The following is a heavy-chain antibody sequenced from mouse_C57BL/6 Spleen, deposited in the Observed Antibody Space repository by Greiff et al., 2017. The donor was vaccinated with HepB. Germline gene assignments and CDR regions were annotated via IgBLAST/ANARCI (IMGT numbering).Heavy chain of an antibody. D-gene: IGHD2-10*02. CDR3: AIPYGNRKYFDV. CDR1: GYTFTDYN. CDR2: INPNNGGT. V-gene: IGHV1-22*01. Sequence: VQLQQSGPELVKPGASVKMSCKASGYTFTDYNMHWVKQSHGKSLEWIGYINPNNGGTSYNQKFKGKATLTVNKSSSTAYMELRSLTSEDSAVYYCAIPYGNRKYFDVWGTGTTVTVSS. J-gene: IGHJ1*03.